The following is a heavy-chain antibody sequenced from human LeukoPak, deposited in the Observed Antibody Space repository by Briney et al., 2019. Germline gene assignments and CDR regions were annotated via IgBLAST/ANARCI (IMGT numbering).Heavy chain of an antibody. CDR2: INAGNGNT. CDR3: ARALSSIAADSPFDY. D-gene: IGHD6-13*01. CDR1: GYTFTTYT. J-gene: IGHJ4*02. V-gene: IGHV1-3*01. Sequence: GASVKVSCKASGYTFTTYTMHWVRQAPGQRLEWMGWINAGNGNTKYSQKFQGRVTITRDTSASTAYMDLSSLRSEDTAVYYCARALSSIAADSPFDYWGQGTLVTVSS.